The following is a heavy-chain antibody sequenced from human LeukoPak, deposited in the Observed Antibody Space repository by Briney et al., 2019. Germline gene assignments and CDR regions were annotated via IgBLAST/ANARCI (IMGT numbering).Heavy chain of an antibody. J-gene: IGHJ6*02. CDR3: ARVSTVYVKYYYYGMDV. CDR1: GGSFSGYY. D-gene: IGHD1-14*01. Sequence: SETLSLTCAVYGGSFSGYYWSWIRQPPRKGLEWIGEINHSGSTNYNPSLKSRVAISVDTSKNQFSLKLSSVTAADTAVYYCARVSTVYVKYYYYGMDVWGQGTTVTVSS. CDR2: INHSGST. V-gene: IGHV4-34*01.